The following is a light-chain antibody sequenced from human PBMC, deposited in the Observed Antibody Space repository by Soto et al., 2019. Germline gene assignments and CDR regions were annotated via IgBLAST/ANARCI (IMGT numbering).Light chain of an antibody. J-gene: IGKJ5*01. CDR1: QGVFSNF. V-gene: IGKV3-20*01. CDR3: QQYGSSPIT. Sequence: EIVLTQSPGTLSLSPGERATLSCRASQGVFSNFLAWYQQKPGQAPRLLIYGASSRATGIPDRFSGSGSGTDFTLTISRLEPEDFEVYFFQQYGSSPITFGQGTRLEMK. CDR2: GAS.